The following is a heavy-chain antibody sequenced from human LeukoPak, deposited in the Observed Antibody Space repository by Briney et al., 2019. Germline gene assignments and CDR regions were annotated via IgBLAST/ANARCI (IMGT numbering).Heavy chain of an antibody. CDR3: ARYCSGGSCFNQIGRGDDY. V-gene: IGHV4-39*01. J-gene: IGHJ4*02. D-gene: IGHD2-15*01. Sequence: PSETLSLTCTVSGGSISSSSHYWGWIRQPPGKGLEWIRSIYYSGSTYYNPSLKSRVTISVDTSKNQFSLKLSSVTAADTAVYYCARYCSGGSCFNQIGRGDDYWGQGTLVTVSS. CDR1: GGSISSSSHY. CDR2: IYYSGST.